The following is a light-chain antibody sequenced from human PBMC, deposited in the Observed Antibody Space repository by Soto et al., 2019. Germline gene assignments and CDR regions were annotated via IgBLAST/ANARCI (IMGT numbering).Light chain of an antibody. CDR1: SSDVGAYNY. CDR2: EVS. V-gene: IGLV2-14*01. J-gene: IGLJ1*01. CDR3: FSFTTDWTHV. Sequence: QSVLTQPASVSGSAGQSITISCTGTSSDVGAYNYVSWFQQHPGKAPTLIISEVSNRPSGVSNRFSGSKSGNAASLTISGLQAEDEADYFCFSFTTDWTHVSGNGTKVTVL.